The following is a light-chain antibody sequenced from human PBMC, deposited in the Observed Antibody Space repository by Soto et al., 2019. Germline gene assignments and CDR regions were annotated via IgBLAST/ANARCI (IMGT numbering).Light chain of an antibody. Sequence: HSVLTQPASVSGSPGQSITISCTGTSSDVGGYNYVSWYQQHPGKAPKLMIYDVSNRPSGVSNRFSGSKSGNTASLTISGLQAEDEADYYCSSYTGSSTLGDFGTGTKVTVL. J-gene: IGLJ1*01. CDR1: SSDVGGYNY. V-gene: IGLV2-14*01. CDR2: DVS. CDR3: SSYTGSSTLGD.